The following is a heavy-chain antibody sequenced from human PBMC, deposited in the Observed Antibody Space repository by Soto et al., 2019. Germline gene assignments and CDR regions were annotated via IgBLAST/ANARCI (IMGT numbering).Heavy chain of an antibody. J-gene: IGHJ4*02. CDR3: AKQSSIAAHLDY. V-gene: IGHV4-59*08. CDR2: IYYSGST. D-gene: IGHD6-6*01. CDR1: GGSISSYY. Sequence: PETLSLTCTVSGGSISSYYWSWIRQPPGKGLEWIGYIYYSGSTNYNPCLKSRVTISVDTSKNQFSLKLSSVTAADTAVYYCAKQSSIAAHLDYWGQGTLVTVSS.